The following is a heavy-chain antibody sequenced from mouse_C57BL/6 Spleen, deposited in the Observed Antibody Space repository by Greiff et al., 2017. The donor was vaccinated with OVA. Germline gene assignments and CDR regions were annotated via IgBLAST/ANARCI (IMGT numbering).Heavy chain of an antibody. D-gene: IGHD1-1*01. CDR2: ISYDGSN. Sequence: ESGPGLVKPSQSLSLTCSVTGYSITSGYSWNWIRQFPGNKLEWMGYISYDGSNNYNPSLKNRISITRDTSKNQFFLKLNSVTTEDTATYYCAREDGYFDVWGTGTTVTVSS. J-gene: IGHJ1*03. CDR3: AREDGYFDV. CDR1: GYSITSGYS. V-gene: IGHV3-6*01.